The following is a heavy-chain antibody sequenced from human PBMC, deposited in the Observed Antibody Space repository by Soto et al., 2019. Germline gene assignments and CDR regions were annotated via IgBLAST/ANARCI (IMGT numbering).Heavy chain of an antibody. V-gene: IGHV4-61*01. J-gene: IGHJ5*02. CDR1: GGSVSSGSYY. CDR2: IYYSGST. Sequence: SETLSLTCTASGGSVSSGSYYWSRIRKPPGKGLEWIGYIYYSGSTNYNPSLKSRVTISVDTSKNQFSLKLSSVTAADTAVYYCARGWSSSLNWFDPWGQGTLVTVSS. D-gene: IGHD6-13*01. CDR3: ARGWSSSLNWFDP.